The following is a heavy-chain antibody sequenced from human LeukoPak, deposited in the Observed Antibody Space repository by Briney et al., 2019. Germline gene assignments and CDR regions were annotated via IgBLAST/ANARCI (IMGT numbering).Heavy chain of an antibody. CDR1: GYTFTGYY. CDR2: INPNSGGT. Sequence: GASVKVSCKAFGYTFTGYYMHWVRQAPGQGLEWMGWINPNSGGTNYAQKFQGRVTMTRDTSISTAYMELSRLRSDDTAVYYCARPFYDSSGYFLDAFDIWGQGTMVTVSS. J-gene: IGHJ3*02. CDR3: ARPFYDSSGYFLDAFDI. V-gene: IGHV1-2*02. D-gene: IGHD3-22*01.